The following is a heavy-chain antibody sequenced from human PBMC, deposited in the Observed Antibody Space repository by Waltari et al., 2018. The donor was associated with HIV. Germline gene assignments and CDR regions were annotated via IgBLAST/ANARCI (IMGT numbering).Heavy chain of an antibody. Sequence: EVHLVESGGGLVQPGRSLRLACKASGFNCGAYGVTWFRQAPGKGLEWVGFIRSKPYGGTREYAASVKGRFTISRDDSKNIAFLQMDSLKIEDTAVYYCARGVNLRCTGDCYSAYWGQGTLVTVSS. CDR2: IRSKPYGGTR. CDR1: GFNCGAYG. CDR3: ARGVNLRCTGDCYSAY. J-gene: IGHJ4*02. V-gene: IGHV3-49*03. D-gene: IGHD2-21*02.